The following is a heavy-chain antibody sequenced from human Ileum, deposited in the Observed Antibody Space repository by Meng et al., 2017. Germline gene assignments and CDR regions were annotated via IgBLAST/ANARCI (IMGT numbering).Heavy chain of an antibody. CDR2: TYYTGLT. Sequence: QVQLQGSGPGLVSPSETLSLSCTASGASVNFGLYFWSWIRQSPGKTLEWIGHTYYTGLTNYNPPLKSRVAISLDASKNQFSLKLNSVSAADSAVYFCARTYNTPFFDSWGQGTLVTVFS. D-gene: IGHD1-14*01. CDR1: GASVNFGLYF. CDR3: ARTYNTPFFDS. J-gene: IGHJ4*02. V-gene: IGHV4-61*01.